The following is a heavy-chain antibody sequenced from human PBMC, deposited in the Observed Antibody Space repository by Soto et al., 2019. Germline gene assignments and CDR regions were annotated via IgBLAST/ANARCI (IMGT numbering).Heavy chain of an antibody. CDR1: GFTFSDYY. V-gene: IGHV3-11*01. D-gene: IGHD3-22*01. CDR3: ARDLGYYESSGYFDY. Sequence: LRLSCAASGFTFSDYYMSWVRQAPGKGLEWVSYIGSSDNIIYYADSVKGRFTISRDNAKNSLYMQMNSLRAEDTAVYYCARDLGYYESSGYFDYWGQGTLVTVSS. J-gene: IGHJ4*02. CDR2: IGSSDNII.